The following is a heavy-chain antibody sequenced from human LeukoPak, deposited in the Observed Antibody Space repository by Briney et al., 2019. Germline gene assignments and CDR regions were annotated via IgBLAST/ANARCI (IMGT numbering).Heavy chain of an antibody. J-gene: IGHJ4*02. CDR3: ARGLGEAAAMVY. CDR1: GYSFTTHK. D-gene: IGHD2-2*01. CDR2: INPSDIRS. V-gene: IGHV1-46*01. Sequence: GASVKVSCKASGYSFTTHKMHWVRHAPGQGLEWMGIINPSDIRSRSAQRFQGRLTMTRDTSTSTVYMELSSLRPEDTAVYYCARGLGEAAAMVYWGQGTLVTVSS.